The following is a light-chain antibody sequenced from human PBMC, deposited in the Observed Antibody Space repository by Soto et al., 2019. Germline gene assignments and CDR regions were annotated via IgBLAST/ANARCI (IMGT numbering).Light chain of an antibody. Sequence: QSALTQPASMSGSPGQSITISCTGTISDVGGYDYVSWYQQHAGKAPKLVIYEVSNRPSGVSNRFSGSTSGNTASLIISGLQAEDEADYYCRSYSSTSSRVFGTGTKVTVL. CDR1: ISDVGGYDY. J-gene: IGLJ1*01. CDR3: RSYSSTSSRV. CDR2: EVS. V-gene: IGLV2-14*01.